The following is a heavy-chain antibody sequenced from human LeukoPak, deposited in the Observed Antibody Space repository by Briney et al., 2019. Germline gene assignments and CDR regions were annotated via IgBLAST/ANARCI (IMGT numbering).Heavy chain of an antibody. J-gene: IGHJ4*02. D-gene: IGHD3-3*01. CDR3: ARGHAYYDFWSGYYDYYFDY. CDR2: IKQDGSEK. CDR1: GFTFSSYW. Sequence: GGSLRLSCAASGFTFSSYWMSWVRQAPGKGLEWVANIKQDGSEKYYVDSVKGRFTISRDNAKNSLYLQMNSLRAEDTAVYYCARGHAYYDFWSGYYDYYFDYWGQGTLVTVSS. V-gene: IGHV3-7*01.